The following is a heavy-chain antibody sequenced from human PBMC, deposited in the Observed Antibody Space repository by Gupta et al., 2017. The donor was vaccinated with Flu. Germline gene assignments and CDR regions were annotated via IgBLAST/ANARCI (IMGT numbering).Heavy chain of an antibody. J-gene: IGHJ4*02. V-gene: IGHV4-59*11. Sequence: SETLSLICTVSGGSIRSHSWSWIRHSPGKGLEWIGEVFDTGSANYNPSLKSRVTISADWSQNHFSLSLTSVTAADTALYFCARSFTYGFESGGIDYWGQGTQVNV. CDR3: ARSFTYGFESGGIDY. CDR2: VFDTGSA. D-gene: IGHD3-10*01. CDR1: GGSIRSHS.